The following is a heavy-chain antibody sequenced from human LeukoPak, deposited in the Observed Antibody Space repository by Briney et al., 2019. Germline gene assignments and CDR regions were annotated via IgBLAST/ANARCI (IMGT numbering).Heavy chain of an antibody. D-gene: IGHD6-6*01. Sequence: ASVTVSCKASGGTFSSYAISWVRQAPGQGLEWMGRIIPILGIANYAQKFQGRVTITADKSTSTAYMELSSLRSEDTAVYYCARDATLLEYSSSPKNFDYWGQGTLVTVSS. V-gene: IGHV1-69*04. J-gene: IGHJ4*02. CDR2: IIPILGIA. CDR1: GGTFSSYA. CDR3: ARDATLLEYSSSPKNFDY.